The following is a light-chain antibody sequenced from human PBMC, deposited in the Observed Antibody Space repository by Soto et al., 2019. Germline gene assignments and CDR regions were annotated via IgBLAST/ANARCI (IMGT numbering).Light chain of an antibody. CDR3: QVWDSSTDHWV. CDR1: NIESKS. Sequence: SYELTQPPSVSVAPGQTARITCGGNNIESKSVHWYQQKPGQAPVLVVYDDSDRPSGIPGRFSGSNSGDTATLTIRRGEAGDEADYHCQVWDSSTDHWVFGGGTKLTVL. V-gene: IGLV3-21*02. CDR2: DDS. J-gene: IGLJ3*02.